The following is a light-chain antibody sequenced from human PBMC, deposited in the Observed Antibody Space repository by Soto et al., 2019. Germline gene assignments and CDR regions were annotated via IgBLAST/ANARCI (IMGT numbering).Light chain of an antibody. Sequence: QSALTQPASVSGSPGQSITISCTGSSDDIGTYEYISWHQHHPGKAPKLIIFGVYDRPSGVSDRFSGSKSGNTASLTIFGLQLEDEVVNFWRSYTCTRTLPSVLGTGTLVTVL. J-gene: IGLJ1*01. CDR2: GVY. CDR1: SDDIGTYEY. V-gene: IGLV2-14*01. CDR3: RSYTCTRTLPSV.